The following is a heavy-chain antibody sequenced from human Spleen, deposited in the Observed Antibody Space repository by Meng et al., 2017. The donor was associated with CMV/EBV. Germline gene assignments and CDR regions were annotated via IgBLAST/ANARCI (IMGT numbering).Heavy chain of an antibody. V-gene: IGHV4-34*01. J-gene: IGHJ4*02. Sequence: VHPQRGAAGVLNAPEPLSLTLAVYGGSFSGYYWSWIRQPPGKGLEWIGEINHSGSTNYNPSLKSRVTISVDTSKNQFSLKLSSVTAADTAVYYCARAYYYDSSGYMDYWGQGTLVTVSS. CDR1: GGSFSGYY. D-gene: IGHD3-22*01. CDR3: ARAYYYDSSGYMDY. CDR2: INHSGST.